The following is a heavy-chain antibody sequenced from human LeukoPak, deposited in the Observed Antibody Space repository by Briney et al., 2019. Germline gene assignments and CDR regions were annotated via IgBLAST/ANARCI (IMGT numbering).Heavy chain of an antibody. CDR2: MRPSSGDT. D-gene: IGHD6-13*01. J-gene: IGHJ4*02. CDR3: ARGPPDSSSSDY. CDR1: GYTFSAYD. V-gene: IGHV1-8*01. Sequence: ASVRVSCKASGYTFSAYDNNWVRQTTAQGLEWMGWMRPSSGDTGYAQNFQGRVTMTRNASIDTAYMELSRLRSDDTAVYYCARGPPDSSSSDYWGQGTLVTVSS.